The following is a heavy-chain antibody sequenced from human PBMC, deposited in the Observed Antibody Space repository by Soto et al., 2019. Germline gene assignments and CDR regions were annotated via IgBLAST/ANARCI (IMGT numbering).Heavy chain of an antibody. J-gene: IGHJ3*02. Sequence: QVQLVQSGAEVKKPGASVKVSCKASGYTFTSYAMHWVRQAPGQRLEWMGWINAGNGNTKYSQKFQGRVTITRDTSASTAYMELSSLRSEDKAVYYCARESEYCSGGSCYSGRAFDIWGQGTMVTVSS. D-gene: IGHD2-15*01. CDR3: ARESEYCSGGSCYSGRAFDI. CDR1: GYTFTSYA. V-gene: IGHV1-3*01. CDR2: INAGNGNT.